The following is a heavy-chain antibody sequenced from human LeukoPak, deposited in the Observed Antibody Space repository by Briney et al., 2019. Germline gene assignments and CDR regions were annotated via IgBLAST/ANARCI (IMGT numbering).Heavy chain of an antibody. CDR1: GYTFTSYY. J-gene: IGHJ4*02. Sequence: ASVKVSCKASGYTFTSYYIHWVRQAPGQGLEWMGIINPSGGSTSYAQKFQGRVTMTRDTSTSTVYMELSSLRSEDTAVCYCARDVSAGAGDYWGQGTLVTVSS. CDR2: INPSGGST. V-gene: IGHV1-46*01. CDR3: ARDVSAGAGDY. D-gene: IGHD6-19*01.